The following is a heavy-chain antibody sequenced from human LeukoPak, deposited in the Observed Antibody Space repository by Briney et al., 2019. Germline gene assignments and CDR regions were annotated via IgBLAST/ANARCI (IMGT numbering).Heavy chain of an antibody. Sequence: SETLSLTCTVSGASISSYYWSWIRQPPGKGLEWIAYIYYSGSTFYNPSLKSRVTISVDRSKNQFSLKLTSVTAADTAVYYCARGEEAHNYSPPYEYWGQGILVTVSS. CDR1: GASISSYY. CDR2: IYYSGST. V-gene: IGHV4-59*01. J-gene: IGHJ4*02. D-gene: IGHD2-21*01. CDR3: ARGEEAHNYSPPYEY.